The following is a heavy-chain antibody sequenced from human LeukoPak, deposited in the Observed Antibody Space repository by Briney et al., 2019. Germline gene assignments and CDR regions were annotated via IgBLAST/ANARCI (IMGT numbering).Heavy chain of an antibody. J-gene: IGHJ4*02. D-gene: IGHD6-25*01. CDR3: MKGLIAAAGNDY. CDR2: INPNSGGA. CDR1: GYTFTSYY. Sequence: ASVKVSCKTSGYTFTSYYVHWVRQAPGQGLEWMGWINPNSGGANYAQKFQGRVTMTRDTSISTAYMELSRLSSDDTAVYYCMKGLIAAAGNDYWGQGTLVTVSS. V-gene: IGHV1-2*02.